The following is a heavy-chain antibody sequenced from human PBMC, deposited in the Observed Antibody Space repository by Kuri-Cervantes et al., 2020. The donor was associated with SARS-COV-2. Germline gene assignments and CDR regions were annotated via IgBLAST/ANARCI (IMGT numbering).Heavy chain of an antibody. J-gene: IGHJ3*02. CDR2: IYYSGST. Sequence: SETLSLTCTVSGGSISSSSYYWGWIRQPPGKGLEWIGSIYYSGSTYYNPSLKSRVTISVDTSKNQFSLKLSSVTAADTAVYYCAGLYIGGQWLVHSAFDIWGQGTMVTVSS. CDR3: AGLYIGGQWLVHSAFDI. V-gene: IGHV4-39*07. CDR1: GGSISSSSYY. D-gene: IGHD6-19*01.